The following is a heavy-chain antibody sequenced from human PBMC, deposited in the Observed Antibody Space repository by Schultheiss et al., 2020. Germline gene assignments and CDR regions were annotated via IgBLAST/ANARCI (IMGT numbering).Heavy chain of an antibody. CDR1: GGSFSGYY. CDR2: INHSGST. CDR3: ARVGPRYCSSTSCYVWFDP. J-gene: IGHJ5*02. V-gene: IGHV4-34*01. D-gene: IGHD2-2*01. Sequence: SETLSLTCAVYGGSFSGYYWNWIRQPPGKGLEWIGEINHSGSTNYNPSLKSRVTISVDTSKNQFSLKLSSVTAADTAVYYCARVGPRYCSSTSCYVWFDPWGQGTLVTVSS.